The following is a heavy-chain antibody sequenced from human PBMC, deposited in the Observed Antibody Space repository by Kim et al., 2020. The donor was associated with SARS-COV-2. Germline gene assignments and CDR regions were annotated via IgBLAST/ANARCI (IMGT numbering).Heavy chain of an antibody. J-gene: IGHJ4*02. CDR3: ARGNNWSVDY. CDR1: GFTFSSYW. CDR2: ISPDAT. Sequence: GGSLRLSCAASGFTFSSYWMCWVRQAPGKGLVWVLEISPDATNYADSVKGRFTISRDNAKNTLYLQINSLRAEDTAVYYCARGNNWSVDYWGRGTLVTVS. D-gene: IGHD1-20*01. V-gene: IGHV3-74*01.